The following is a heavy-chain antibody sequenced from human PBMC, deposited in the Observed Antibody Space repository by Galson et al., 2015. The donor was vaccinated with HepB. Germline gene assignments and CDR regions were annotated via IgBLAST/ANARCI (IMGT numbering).Heavy chain of an antibody. D-gene: IGHD6-19*01. J-gene: IGHJ6*02. V-gene: IGHV3-48*02. CDR3: ARGVNSGWQGPRPGPSRNYYYYGMDV. CDR1: GFTFSSYS. CDR2: ISSSSSTI. Sequence: SLRLSCAASGFTFSSYSMNWVRQAPGKGLEWVSYISSSSSTIYYADSVKGRFTISRDNAKNSLYLQMNSLRDEDAAVYYCARGVNSGWQGPRPGPSRNYYYYGMDVWGQGTTVTVSS.